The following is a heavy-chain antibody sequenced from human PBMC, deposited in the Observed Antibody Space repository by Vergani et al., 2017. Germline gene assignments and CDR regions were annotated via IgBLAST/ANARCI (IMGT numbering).Heavy chain of an antibody. V-gene: IGHV4-59*08. CDR1: GGSISSYY. CDR3: ARGRGDNWYFDL. J-gene: IGHJ2*01. Sequence: QVQLQESGPGLVKPSETPSLTCTVSGGSISSYYRSWIRPPPGKGLEWIGYIYYSGNTNYNPSLKNRVIIYVHTSKNQFSLKLSYVPAADTAVYCCARGRGDNWYFDLWGRGTLVTVSS. D-gene: IGHD3-10*01. CDR2: IYYSGNT.